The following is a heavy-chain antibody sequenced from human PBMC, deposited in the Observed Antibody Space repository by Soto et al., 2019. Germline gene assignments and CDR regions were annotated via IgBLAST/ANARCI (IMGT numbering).Heavy chain of an antibody. D-gene: IGHD1-7*01. CDR1: GGSISSGGYY. Sequence: QVQLQESGPGLVKPSQTLSLTCTVSGGSISSGGYYWSWIRQHPGKGLEWIGYIYYSGSTYYNPSLTSRVTLSVDTSKNQSSLKLSSVTAADTAVYYCAGPGAPGTTGFDYWGQGTLVTVSS. J-gene: IGHJ4*02. CDR2: IYYSGST. V-gene: IGHV4-31*03. CDR3: AGPGAPGTTGFDY.